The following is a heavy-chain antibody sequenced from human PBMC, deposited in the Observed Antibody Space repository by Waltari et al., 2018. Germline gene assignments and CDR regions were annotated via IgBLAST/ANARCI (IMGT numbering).Heavy chain of an antibody. CDR1: GGSISSSSYY. CDR3: ARYSGRGWEPFDY. D-gene: IGHD3-10*01. Sequence: QLQLQESGPGLVKPSETLSLTCTVSGGSISSSSYYWGWLRKPPGKGLEGIGSIYYSGSTYYNPSLKSRVTISVDTSKNQFSLKLSSVTAADTAVYYCARYSGRGWEPFDYWGQGTLVTVSS. J-gene: IGHJ4*02. V-gene: IGHV4-39*07. CDR2: IYYSGST.